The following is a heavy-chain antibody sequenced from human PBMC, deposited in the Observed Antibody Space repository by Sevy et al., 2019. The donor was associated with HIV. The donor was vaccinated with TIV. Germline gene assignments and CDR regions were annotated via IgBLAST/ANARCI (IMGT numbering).Heavy chain of an antibody. J-gene: IGHJ4*02. V-gene: IGHV1-69*13. D-gene: IGHD1-1*01. CDR2: ITPVLGTT. CDR3: ARWNISLDY. CDR1: GGTFSSYI. Sequence: ASVKVSCKASGGTFSSYITSWVRQAPGQGLEWMGGITPVLGTTNYARNFKDRVTITADESTNTVYMELRSLRSEDTAVYFCARWNISLDYWGQGTLVTVSS.